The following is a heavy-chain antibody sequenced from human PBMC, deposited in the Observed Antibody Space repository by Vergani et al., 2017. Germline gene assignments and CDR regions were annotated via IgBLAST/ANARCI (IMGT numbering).Heavy chain of an antibody. D-gene: IGHD2-2*02. V-gene: IGHV4-4*07. CDR1: GGSISPYY. CDR3: AREAYCSSTSCYKDYYYMDV. CDR2: IYTSEST. Sequence: QVQLQESGPGLVKPSETLSLTCIVSGGSISPYYWSWIRQPAGKGLEWIGRIYTSESTNYNPSLKSRVTMSVDTSKNQFSLKLSSVTAADTAVYYCAREAYCSSTSCYKDYYYMDVWGKGTTVTVSS. J-gene: IGHJ6*03.